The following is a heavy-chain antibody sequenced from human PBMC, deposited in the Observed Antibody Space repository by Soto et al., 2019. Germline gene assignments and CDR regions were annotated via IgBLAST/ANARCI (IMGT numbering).Heavy chain of an antibody. Sequence: SETLSLTCTVSGGSISSSSCYWGWIRQPPGKGLEWIGSIYYSGSTYYNPSLKSRVTISVDTSKNQFSLKLSSVTAADTAVYYCARQGITIFDGARPDYFDYWGQGTLVTVSS. CDR2: IYYSGST. CDR3: ARQGITIFDGARPDYFDY. J-gene: IGHJ4*02. V-gene: IGHV4-39*01. D-gene: IGHD3-3*01. CDR1: GGSISSSSCY.